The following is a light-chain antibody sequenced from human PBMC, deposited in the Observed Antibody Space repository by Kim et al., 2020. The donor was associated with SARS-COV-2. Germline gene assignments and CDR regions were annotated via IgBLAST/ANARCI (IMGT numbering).Light chain of an antibody. Sequence: QSVLTQPPSASGTPGQRVTISCSGSSSNIGRNYVSWYQQFSGTAPKLLIYTNNQRPSGVSDRISGSKSGTSASLAISGLRSEDEADYYCAAWDDSLSGWVFGGGTQLTVL. CDR3: AAWDDSLSGWV. V-gene: IGLV1-47*01. CDR1: SSNIGRNY. J-gene: IGLJ3*02. CDR2: TNN.